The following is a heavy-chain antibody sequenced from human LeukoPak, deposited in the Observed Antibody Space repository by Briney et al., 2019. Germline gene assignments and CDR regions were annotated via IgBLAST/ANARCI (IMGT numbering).Heavy chain of an antibody. CDR1: GFTFSGYY. CDR3: ARVGWSGDIIQYYFDY. J-gene: IGHJ4*02. V-gene: IGHV3-11*06. Sequence: GGSLRLSCAASGFTFSGYYMSWIRQAPGKGLEWVSYISSSSSYTNYADSVKGRFTISRDNAKNSLYLQMNSLRAEDTAVYYCARVGWSGDIIQYYFDYWGQGTLVTVSS. CDR2: ISSSSSYT. D-gene: IGHD2-15*01.